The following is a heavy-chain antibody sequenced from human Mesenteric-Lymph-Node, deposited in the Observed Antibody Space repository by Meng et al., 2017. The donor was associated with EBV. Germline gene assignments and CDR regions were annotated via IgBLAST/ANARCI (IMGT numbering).Heavy chain of an antibody. Sequence: QGQLREAGPGLVKPSGTLSRTCAVSGGSISSPHWWSWARQPPGKGLEWIGEIDHSGRTNYNPPLKSRVTISVDKSKSEFSLKLSSVTAADTAVYYCARAGSSGYSSFDYWGQGILVTVSS. CDR3: ARAGSSGYSSFDY. J-gene: IGHJ4*02. D-gene: IGHD3-22*01. CDR1: GGSISSPHW. V-gene: IGHV4-4*02. CDR2: IDHSGRT.